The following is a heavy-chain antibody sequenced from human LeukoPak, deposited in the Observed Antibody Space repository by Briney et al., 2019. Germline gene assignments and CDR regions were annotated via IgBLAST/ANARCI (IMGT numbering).Heavy chain of an antibody. CDR2: IYSGGTT. D-gene: IGHD4-11*01. J-gene: IGHJ4*02. CDR3: ARAGSNYLYFDS. Sequence: SGGSLRLSCAASGFTVSSKYMSWVRQAPGKGLEWVSVIYSGGTTYYADSVKGPFPISRDNSKSTLYLQMNSLRAEDTAVYYCARAGSNYLYFDSWGQGTLVTVSS. V-gene: IGHV3-53*01. CDR1: GFTVSSKY.